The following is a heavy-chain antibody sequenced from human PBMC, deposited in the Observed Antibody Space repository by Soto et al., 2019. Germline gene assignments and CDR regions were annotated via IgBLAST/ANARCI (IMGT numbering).Heavy chain of an antibody. D-gene: IGHD6-13*01. Sequence: QVQLVESGGGLVKPGGSLRLSCAVSGFTFSDYYMTWIRQDPGKGLEGVSYISSSTSHTNYADSVKGRFTISRDNAKNSLFLQMNSLRAEDPAVYYCARGRGAAADYFDFWGQGTLVTVSS. CDR1: GFTFSDYY. V-gene: IGHV3-11*05. CDR3: ARGRGAAADYFDF. J-gene: IGHJ4*02. CDR2: ISSSTSHT.